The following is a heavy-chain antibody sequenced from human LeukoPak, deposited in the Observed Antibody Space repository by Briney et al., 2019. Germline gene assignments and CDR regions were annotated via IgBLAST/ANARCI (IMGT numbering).Heavy chain of an antibody. CDR3: LYHDSGVTSPLESY. V-gene: IGHV3-74*01. Sequence: GALRLSCAASGFTFCNYWMLWVRQAPGMGLVWVSRIKSDGTDTTYADSVKGRFTISRDNAKSTLYLQMNSLRAEDTAVYYCLYHDSGVTSPLESYWGQGILVTVST. CDR1: GFTFCNYW. J-gene: IGHJ4*02. CDR2: IKSDGTDT. D-gene: IGHD3-22*01.